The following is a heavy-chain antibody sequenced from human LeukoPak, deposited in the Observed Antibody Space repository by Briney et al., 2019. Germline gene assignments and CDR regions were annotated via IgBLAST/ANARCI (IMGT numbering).Heavy chain of an antibody. CDR1: GFTFSSYA. CDR2: ISGSGGST. CDR3: ATRRYDFWSGPRPFDP. Sequence: PGGSLRLPCAASGFTFSSYAMSWVRQAPGKGLEWVSAISGSGGSTYYADSVKGRFTTSRDNSKNTLYLQMNSLRAEDTAVYYCATRRYDFWSGPRPFDPGGQGTLVTVSS. J-gene: IGHJ5*02. V-gene: IGHV3-23*01. D-gene: IGHD3-3*01.